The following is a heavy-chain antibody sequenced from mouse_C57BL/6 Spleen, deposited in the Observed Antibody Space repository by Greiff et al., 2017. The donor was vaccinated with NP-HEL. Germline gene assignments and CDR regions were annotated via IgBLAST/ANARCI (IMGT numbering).Heavy chain of an antibody. D-gene: IGHD1-1*01. CDR2: ISSGSSTI. J-gene: IGHJ1*03. Sequence: EVQGVESGGGLVKPGGSLKLSCAASGFTFSDYGMHWVRQAPEKGLEWVAYISSGSSTIYYADTVKGRFTISRDNAKNTLFLQMTSLRSEDTAMYYCARDGSGYSYWYFDVWGTGTTVTVSA. V-gene: IGHV5-17*01. CDR1: GFTFSDYG. CDR3: ARDGSGYSYWYFDV.